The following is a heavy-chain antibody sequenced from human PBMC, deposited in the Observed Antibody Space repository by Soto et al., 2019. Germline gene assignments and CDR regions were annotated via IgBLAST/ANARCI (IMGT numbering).Heavy chain of an antibody. J-gene: IGHJ6*03. CDR2: INDSGDI. V-gene: IGHV4-34*01. CDR1: GGSFSGYQ. Sequence: QVQLQQWGAGLLKPSETLSLTCAVYGGSFSGYQWSWIRQTPGKGLEWIGGINDSGDINYNPSLKSGVTMLVHSPKRQISLRLSSVTAADTAVYYCARGLILWFGELSRRGGYYYYMDVWGKGTTVTVSS. D-gene: IGHD3-10*01. CDR3: ARGLILWFGELSRRGGYYYYMDV.